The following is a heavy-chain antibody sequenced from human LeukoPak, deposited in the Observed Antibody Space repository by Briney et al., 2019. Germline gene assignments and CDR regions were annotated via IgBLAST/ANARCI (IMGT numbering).Heavy chain of an antibody. CDR1: GYTFTSYY. V-gene: IGHV1-46*01. CDR3: ARSGYYDSSGYYYYFDY. J-gene: IGHJ4*02. CDR2: INPSGGST. D-gene: IGHD3-22*01. Sequence: ASVKVSCKASGYTFTSYYMHWVRQAPGQGLEWMGIINPSGGSTSYAQKFQGRVTMTRDMSTSTVYTELSSLRSEDTAVYYCARSGYYDSSGYYYYFDYWGQGTLVTVSS.